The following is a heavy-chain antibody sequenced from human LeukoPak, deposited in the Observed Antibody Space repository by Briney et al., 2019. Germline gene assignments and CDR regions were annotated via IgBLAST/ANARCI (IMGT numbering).Heavy chain of an antibody. J-gene: IGHJ5*02. CDR1: GYTLTELS. Sequence: EASVKVSCKVSGYTLTELSMHWVRQAPGKGLEWMGGFDPEDGETIYAQKFQGRVTMTEDTSTDTAYMELSSLRSEDTAVYYCATRGSGSYSGAWFDPWGQGTLVTVSS. CDR3: ATRGSGSYSGAWFDP. V-gene: IGHV1-24*01. D-gene: IGHD3-10*01. CDR2: FDPEDGET.